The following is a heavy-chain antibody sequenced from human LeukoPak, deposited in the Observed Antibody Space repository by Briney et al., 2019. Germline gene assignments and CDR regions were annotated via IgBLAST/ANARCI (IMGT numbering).Heavy chain of an antibody. V-gene: IGHV3-9*01. Sequence: PGGSLRLSCAASGFTFSSYAMSWVRQAPGKGLEWVSGISWNSGSIGYADSVKGRFTISRDNAKNSLYLQMNSLRAEDTALYYCAKEGSGEISSGRYFDYWGQGTLVTVSS. CDR2: ISWNSGSI. J-gene: IGHJ4*02. CDR1: GFTFSSYA. D-gene: IGHD6-19*01. CDR3: AKEGSGEISSGRYFDY.